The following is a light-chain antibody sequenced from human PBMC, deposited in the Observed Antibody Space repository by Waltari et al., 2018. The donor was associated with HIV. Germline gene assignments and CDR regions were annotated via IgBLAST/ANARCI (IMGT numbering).Light chain of an antibody. CDR2: GAS. V-gene: IGKV3-20*01. CDR1: QSVSSNY. J-gene: IGKJ2*01. Sequence: EIVLTQSPDTLSLSPGERAALSCRASQSVSSNYLAWYQQKPGQAPRLLIYGASSRATGIPDTFSGSGSGTDFTLTISRLEPEDLAVYYCQQYGSSPYTFGQGTKLEIK. CDR3: QQYGSSPYT.